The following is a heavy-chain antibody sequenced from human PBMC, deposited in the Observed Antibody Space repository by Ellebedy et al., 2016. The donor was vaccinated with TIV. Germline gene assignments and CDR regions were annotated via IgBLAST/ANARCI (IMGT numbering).Heavy chain of an antibody. V-gene: IGHV4-39*01. CDR1: GGSIGSSNYY. CDR2: TSYSGFH. Sequence: SETLSLTCTVSGGSIGSSNYYWGWVRQPPGKGLEWIGSTSYSGFHYYNPSVKSRVTISIDTSNNEFSVKLRSVSATDTAVYYCARQVSNYGGNWKYFDYWGLGTLVIVSS. D-gene: IGHD4-23*01. J-gene: IGHJ4*02. CDR3: ARQVSNYGGNWKYFDY.